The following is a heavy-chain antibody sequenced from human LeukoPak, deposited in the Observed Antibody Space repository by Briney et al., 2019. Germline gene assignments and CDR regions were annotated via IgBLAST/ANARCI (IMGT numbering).Heavy chain of an antibody. Sequence: GASVKVSCKASGYTFTNYAMHWVRQAPGQRLEWMGWINAGNGDTKYSQKFQGRVTITRDTSASTAYMELSSLRSEDTAVYYCASWDCSSTSCPHYGMDVWGQGTTVTVSS. D-gene: IGHD2-2*01. CDR3: ASWDCSSTSCPHYGMDV. CDR2: INAGNGDT. CDR1: GYTFTNYA. J-gene: IGHJ6*02. V-gene: IGHV1-3*01.